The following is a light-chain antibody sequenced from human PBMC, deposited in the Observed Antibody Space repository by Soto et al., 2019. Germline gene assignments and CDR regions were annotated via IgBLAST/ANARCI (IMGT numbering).Light chain of an antibody. CDR2: EVS. CDR1: SSDVGSYNL. CDR3: SSYTSTSTPCV. V-gene: IGLV2-14*02. Sequence: QSVLTQPASVSGSPGQSITISCTGTSSDVGSYNLVSWYQQHPGKAPKLIIYEVSHRPSGASNHFSGYKSGNTASLTISGLQAEDEADYYCSSYTSTSTPCVFGTGTKVTVL. J-gene: IGLJ1*01.